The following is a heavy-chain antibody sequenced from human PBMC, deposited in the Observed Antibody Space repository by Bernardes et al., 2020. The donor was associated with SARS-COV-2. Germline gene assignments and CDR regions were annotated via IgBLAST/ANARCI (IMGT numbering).Heavy chain of an antibody. Sequence: ASVKVSCKVSGYTLTELSMHWVRQAPGTGLEWMGGFDPEDGETIYAQKFQGRVTMTEDTSTDTAYMELSSLRSDDTAVYYCATAPPVLHPHWFDPWGQGTLVTVSS. D-gene: IGHD1-1*01. V-gene: IGHV1-24*01. CDR2: FDPEDGET. CDR1: GYTLTELS. CDR3: ATAPPVLHPHWFDP. J-gene: IGHJ5*02.